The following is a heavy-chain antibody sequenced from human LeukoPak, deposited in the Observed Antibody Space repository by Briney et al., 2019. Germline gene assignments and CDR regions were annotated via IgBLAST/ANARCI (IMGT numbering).Heavy chain of an antibody. Sequence: GGSLRLSCAASGFTFSSYWMSWVRQAPGKGLEWVANIKQDGSEKYYVDSVKGRFTISRDNAKNSLYLQMNSLRAEDTAVYYCARYYYDSSGYLYYYYYYGMDVWGQGTTVTVSS. D-gene: IGHD3-22*01. CDR2: IKQDGSEK. CDR3: ARYYYDSSGYLYYYYYYGMDV. V-gene: IGHV3-7*01. CDR1: GFTFSSYW. J-gene: IGHJ6*02.